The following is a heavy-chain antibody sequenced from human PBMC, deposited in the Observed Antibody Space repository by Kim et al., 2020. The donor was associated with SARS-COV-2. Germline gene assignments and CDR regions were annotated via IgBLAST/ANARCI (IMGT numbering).Heavy chain of an antibody. J-gene: IGHJ4*02. Sequence: NSNPSLKSRVTMSVDTSKNQFSLKLSSVTAADTAVYYCARDSSSPYFDYWGQGTLVTVSS. D-gene: IGHD6-6*01. V-gene: IGHV4-4*07. CDR3: ARDSSSPYFDY.